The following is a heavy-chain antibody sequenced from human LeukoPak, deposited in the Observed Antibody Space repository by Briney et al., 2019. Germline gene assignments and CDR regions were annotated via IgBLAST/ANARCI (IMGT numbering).Heavy chain of an antibody. V-gene: IGHV4-59*01. J-gene: IGHJ3*02. CDR2: IYYSGST. CDR1: GGSISSYY. Sequence: SETLSLTCTASGGSISSYYLSWIRQPPGKGLEWVGDIYYSGSTNYNPSLKRRVTISVDTSKNQFSLKLSSVTAADTAVYYCARIHDFWSGYYRGAFDIWGQGTMVTVSS. CDR3: ARIHDFWSGYYRGAFDI. D-gene: IGHD3-3*01.